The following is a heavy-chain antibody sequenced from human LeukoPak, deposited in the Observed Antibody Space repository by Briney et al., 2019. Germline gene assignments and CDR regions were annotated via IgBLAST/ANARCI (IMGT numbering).Heavy chain of an antibody. CDR1: GFTFSSYG. Sequence: PGRSLRLSCAASGFTFSSYGMHWVRQAPGKGLEWVAVISYDGSNKYYADSVKGRFTISRDNSKNTLYLQMNSLRAEDTAVYYRAKDGQYSSSWLDYWGQGTLVTVSS. D-gene: IGHD6-13*01. V-gene: IGHV3-30*18. CDR2: ISYDGSNK. J-gene: IGHJ4*02. CDR3: AKDGQYSSSWLDY.